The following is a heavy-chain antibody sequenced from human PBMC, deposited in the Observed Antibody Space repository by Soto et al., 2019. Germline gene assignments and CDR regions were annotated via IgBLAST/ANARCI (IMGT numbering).Heavy chain of an antibody. D-gene: IGHD4-4*01. CDR2: MSWNSGNI. J-gene: IGHJ6*02. CDR3: TKGLYSKYISGMDV. CDR1: GFTFDGYA. V-gene: IGHV3-9*01. Sequence: EVQLVESGVGLVQPGMSLRLSCAASGFTFDGYAMNWVRLAPWKGLAWVSGMSWNSGNIGYADSVKGRFTISRDNAKNSLYLQMNNLSAEDTALYYCTKGLYSKYISGMDVWGQGTTVTV.